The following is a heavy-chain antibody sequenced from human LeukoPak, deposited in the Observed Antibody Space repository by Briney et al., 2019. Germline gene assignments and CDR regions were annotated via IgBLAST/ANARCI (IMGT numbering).Heavy chain of an antibody. D-gene: IGHD4-23*01. Sequence: PSETLSLTCTVSGGSISSGDHYWSWIRQPPGKGLEWIGYIYYSGSTYYNPSLKSRVTISVDTSKNQFSLKLSSVTAADTAVYYCARGWRSPGDPIYGGKSLDYWGQGTLVTVSS. J-gene: IGHJ4*02. CDR3: ARGWRSPGDPIYGGKSLDY. CDR1: GGSISSGDHY. CDR2: IYYSGST. V-gene: IGHV4-30-4*02.